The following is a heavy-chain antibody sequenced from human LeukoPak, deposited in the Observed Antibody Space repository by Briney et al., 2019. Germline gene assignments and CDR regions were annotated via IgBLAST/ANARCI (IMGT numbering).Heavy chain of an antibody. Sequence: GGSLRLSCVGSGFNLSDYYMAWIRQTPGKGLQRVSYMRRGSDYKAYEDSVKGRFTISRDDAKDSLFLQMNSLRAEDTAVYYCARGHYGLDVWGQGTTVTVSS. CDR2: MRRGSDYK. CDR3: ARGHYGLDV. CDR1: GFNLSDYY. V-gene: IGHV3-11*05. J-gene: IGHJ6*02.